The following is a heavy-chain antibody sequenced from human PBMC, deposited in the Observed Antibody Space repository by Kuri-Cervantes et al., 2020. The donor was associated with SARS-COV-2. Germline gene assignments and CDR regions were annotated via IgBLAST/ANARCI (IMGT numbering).Heavy chain of an antibody. CDR2: INWNGGST. J-gene: IGHJ5*02. CDR1: GFTFDDYG. CDR3: ARDQGWLDPWWFDP. D-gene: IGHD6-19*01. V-gene: IGHV3-20*04. Sequence: GGSLRLSCAASGFTFDDYGMSWVRQAPGKGLEWVSGINWNGGSTGYADSVKGRFTISRDNAKNSLYLQMNSLRAKDTAVYYCARDQGWLDPWWFDPWGQGTLVTVSS.